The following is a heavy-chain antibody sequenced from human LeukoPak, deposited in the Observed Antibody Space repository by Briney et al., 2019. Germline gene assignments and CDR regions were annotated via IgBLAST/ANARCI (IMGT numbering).Heavy chain of an antibody. V-gene: IGHV7-4-1*02. CDR3: ARITIRGYSGYDYNY. D-gene: IGHD5-12*01. CDR2: INTNTGNP. Sequence: GASVKVSCKASGYTFTSYAMNWVRQAPGQGLEWMGWINTNTGNPTYAQGFTGRFVFSLDSSVSTAYLQISSLKAEDTAVYYCARITIRGYSGYDYNYWGQGTLVTVSS. J-gene: IGHJ4*02. CDR1: GYTFTSYA.